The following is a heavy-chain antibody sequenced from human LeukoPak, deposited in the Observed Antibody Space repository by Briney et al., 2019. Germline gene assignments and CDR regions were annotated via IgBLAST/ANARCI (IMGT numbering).Heavy chain of an antibody. J-gene: IGHJ4*02. CDR2: ISSSGGTI. CDR1: GFTFSNYE. D-gene: IGHD5-12*01. CDR3: ARSGYYFDY. Sequence: GGSLRLSCVASGFTFSNYEMNWVRQAPGKGLEWVSYISSSGGTIYYADSVKGRFTISRDNAKNSLYLQMNGLRAEDTAVYYCARSGYYFDYWGQGTLVTVSS. V-gene: IGHV3-48*03.